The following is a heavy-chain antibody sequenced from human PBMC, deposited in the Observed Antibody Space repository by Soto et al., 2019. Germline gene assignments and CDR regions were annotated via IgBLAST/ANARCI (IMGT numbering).Heavy chain of an antibody. J-gene: IGHJ4*02. CDR2: ISSDGSNR. V-gene: IGHV3-30*18. D-gene: IGHD3-10*01. CDR1: GFTFPNFA. Sequence: QVYLVGSGGGVVQPGRSLRLSCAVAGFTFPNFAMHWVRQVPGKGLEWVALISSDGSNRYYADSVKGRVTISRDNSKTILYLQINSPRTEDTAVFLCEKDYYCSRSGSYSPYYLDYWGQGTLVTVSS. CDR3: EKDYYCSRSGSYSPYYLDY.